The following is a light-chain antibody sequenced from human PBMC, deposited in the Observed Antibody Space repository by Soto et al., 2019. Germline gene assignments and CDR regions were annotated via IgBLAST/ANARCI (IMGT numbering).Light chain of an antibody. V-gene: IGKV3-20*01. CDR2: GTS. CDR1: QSVSSTS. J-gene: IGKJ3*01. Sequence: DIVLTQSPGTLSWSPGERATLSCRASQSVSSTSLAWYQQKPGQAPRLLIYGTSTRPTGIPDRFSGSGSGTDFTLTISRLEPEDFAVYYCQQYGSSLFTFGPGTKVDIK. CDR3: QQYGSSLFT.